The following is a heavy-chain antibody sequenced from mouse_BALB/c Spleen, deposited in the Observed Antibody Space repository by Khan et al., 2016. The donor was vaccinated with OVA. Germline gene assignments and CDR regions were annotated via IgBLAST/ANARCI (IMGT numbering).Heavy chain of an antibody. D-gene: IGHD1-1*01. CDR2: INPHFGET. J-gene: IGHJ2*01. CDR1: GYSFTGYF. V-gene: IGHV1-20*02. Sequence: EVQLQQSGPELVKPGASVKISCKASGYSFTGYFMNWVMQSHGKSLEWIGRINPHFGETFYNPKFQDKVTLTVDESSSTAHMELRSLASEDSAVYYCAIVYSSDFDYWGQGTALTVSS. CDR3: AIVYSSDFDY.